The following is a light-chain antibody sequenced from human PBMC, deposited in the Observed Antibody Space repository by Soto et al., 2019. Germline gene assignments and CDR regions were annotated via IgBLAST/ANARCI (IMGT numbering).Light chain of an antibody. Sequence: DIQMTQSPSSLSASVGDRVTITCQASQDISNYLNWYQQKPGKAPKLLIYDASNLETGVPSRFSGSGSGTDFTLTISRLEPEDFAVYYCQHYVTSPLTFGGGTKVDIK. CDR2: DAS. J-gene: IGKJ4*01. CDR1: QDISNY. CDR3: QHYVTSPLT. V-gene: IGKV1-33*01.